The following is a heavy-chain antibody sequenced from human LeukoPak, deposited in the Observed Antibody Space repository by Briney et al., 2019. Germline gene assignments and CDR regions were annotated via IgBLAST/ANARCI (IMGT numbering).Heavy chain of an antibody. CDR2: IYYSGST. CDR3: AREYRYCSSTSCYKRYMDV. V-gene: IGHV4-30-4*08. J-gene: IGHJ6*03. D-gene: IGHD2-2*02. Sequence: SETLSLTCTVSGGSISSGDYYWSWIRQPPGKGLEWIGYIYYSGSTYYNPSLKSRATISVDTSKNQFTLKLSSVTAADTAVYYCAREYRYCSSTSCYKRYMDVWGKGTTVTVSS. CDR1: GGSISSGDYY.